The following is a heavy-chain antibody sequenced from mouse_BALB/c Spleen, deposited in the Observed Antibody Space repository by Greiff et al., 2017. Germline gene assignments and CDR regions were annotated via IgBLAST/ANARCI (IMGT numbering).Heavy chain of an antibody. Sequence: VQLQQSGPELVKLGASVKISCKASGYSFTGYFMNWVMQSHGKSLEWIGRINPYNGDTFYNQKFKGKATLTVDKSSSTAHMELRSLASEDSAVYYCARYDYDYSYAMDYWGQGTSVTVSS. CDR2: INPYNGDT. V-gene: IGHV1-20*02. CDR1: GYSFTGYF. J-gene: IGHJ4*01. D-gene: IGHD2-4*01. CDR3: ARYDYDYSYAMDY.